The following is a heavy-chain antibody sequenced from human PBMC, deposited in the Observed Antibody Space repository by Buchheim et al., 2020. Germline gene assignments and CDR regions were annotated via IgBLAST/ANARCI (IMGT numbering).Heavy chain of an antibody. CDR1: GGSISSSNW. V-gene: IGHV4-4*02. CDR3: ARLEIVVVISACDI. CDR2: FYHSGST. D-gene: IGHD3-22*01. Sequence: QVQLQESGPGPVKPSQTLSLTCAVSGGSISSSNWWSWVRQPPGKGLEWFGGFYHSGSTNYNPSLKNRVPISVNKSKNNFSLKLSSVTAADTAGYYWARLEIVVVISACDIWGQGT. J-gene: IGHJ3*02.